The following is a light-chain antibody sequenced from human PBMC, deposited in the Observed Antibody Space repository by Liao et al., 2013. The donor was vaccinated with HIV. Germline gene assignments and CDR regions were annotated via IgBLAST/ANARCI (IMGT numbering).Light chain of an antibody. J-gene: IGLJ1*01. CDR2: QDS. V-gene: IGLV3-1*01. CDR1: KLAYKY. CDR3: QAWDSSTLYV. Sequence: SYELTQPPSVSVSPGQTASIPCSGDKLAYKYASWYQQKPGQSPVLVIYQDSKRPSGIPERFSGSNSGNTATLTISGTQAMDEADYYCQAWDSSTLYVFGTGTKVTVL.